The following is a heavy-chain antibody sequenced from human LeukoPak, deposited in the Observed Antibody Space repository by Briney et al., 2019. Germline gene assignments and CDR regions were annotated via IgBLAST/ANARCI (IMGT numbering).Heavy chain of an antibody. CDR1: DDSISSDV. CDR3: ARLPDVSGWPFDY. J-gene: IGHJ4*02. D-gene: IGHD6-19*01. CDR2: IHYSGST. V-gene: IGHV4-59*01. Sequence: PSETLSLTCTASDDSISSDVWTWIRQPPGEGLDWIGYIHYSGSTNYNPSLNTRVTISVDQSKTQFSLKLRSVPAADTAIYYCARLPDVSGWPFDYWGQGILVTVAS.